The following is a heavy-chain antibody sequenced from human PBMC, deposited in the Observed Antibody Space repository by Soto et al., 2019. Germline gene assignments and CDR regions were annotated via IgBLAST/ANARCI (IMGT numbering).Heavy chain of an antibody. CDR1: GFNFIGHG. V-gene: IGHV3-30*18. Sequence: GLSLRVSCTASGFNFIGHGMHWVRKTPGKGQELLAVISYEGSNKYYADSVKGRFTISRDNSKNTLYLQMNSLRAEDTAVYYCAKDSRIVVVTAPYDYWGQGTLVTVS. CDR2: ISYEGSNK. D-gene: IGHD2-21*02. J-gene: IGHJ4*02. CDR3: AKDSRIVVVTAPYDY.